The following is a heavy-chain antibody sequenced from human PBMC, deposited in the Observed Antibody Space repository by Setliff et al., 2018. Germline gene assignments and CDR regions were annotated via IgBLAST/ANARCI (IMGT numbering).Heavy chain of an antibody. CDR2: IYHSGST. D-gene: IGHD2-15*01. CDR3: ARVYIVVVVAATPAWFDP. Sequence: PSETLSLTCAVSGYSISSGYYWGWIRQPPGKGLEWIGSIYHSGSTYYNPSLKSRVTISVDTSKNQFSLKLSSVTAADTAVYYCARVYIVVVVAATPAWFDPWGQGTLVTVSS. V-gene: IGHV4-38-2*01. J-gene: IGHJ5*02. CDR1: GYSISSGYY.